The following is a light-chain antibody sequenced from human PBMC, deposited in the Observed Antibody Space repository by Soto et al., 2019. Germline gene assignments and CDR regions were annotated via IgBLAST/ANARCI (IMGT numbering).Light chain of an antibody. V-gene: IGLV2-14*01. Sequence: QSVLTQPASVSGSPGQSITISCTGTSSEVGGYNYVSWYQQHPGKARKLMIYDVSNRPSGVSNRFSGSKSGNTASLTISGLQAEDEADYYCSSYTSSSTPYVFGTGTKVTVL. CDR1: SSEVGGYNY. CDR3: SSYTSSSTPYV. CDR2: DVS. J-gene: IGLJ1*01.